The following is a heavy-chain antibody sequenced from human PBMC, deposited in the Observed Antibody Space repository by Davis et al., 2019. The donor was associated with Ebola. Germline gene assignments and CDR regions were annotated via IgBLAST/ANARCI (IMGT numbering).Heavy chain of an antibody. CDR3: ARLGGFGVVIWSWFDP. Sequence: GESLKISCKGSGYSFTSYWIGWVRQMPGKGLEWMGIIYPGDSDTRYSPSFQGQVTISADKSISTAYLQWSSLKASDTAMYYCARLGGFGVVIWSWFDPWGQGTLVTVSS. J-gene: IGHJ5*02. V-gene: IGHV5-51*01. D-gene: IGHD3-3*01. CDR1: GYSFTSYW. CDR2: IYPGDSDT.